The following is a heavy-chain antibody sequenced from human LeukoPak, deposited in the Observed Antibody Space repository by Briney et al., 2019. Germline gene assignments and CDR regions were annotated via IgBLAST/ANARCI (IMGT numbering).Heavy chain of an antibody. J-gene: IGHJ3*02. CDR1: GFTFSDYY. CDR2: ISSSGSTI. Sequence: GGSLRLSCAASGFTFSDYYMSWIRQAPGKGLEWVSYISSSGSTIYYADSVKGRFTISRDNAKNSLYLRMNSLRAEDTAVYYCARDAGYSYGTAFDIWGQGTMVTVSS. V-gene: IGHV3-11*04. CDR3: ARDAGYSYGTAFDI. D-gene: IGHD5-18*01.